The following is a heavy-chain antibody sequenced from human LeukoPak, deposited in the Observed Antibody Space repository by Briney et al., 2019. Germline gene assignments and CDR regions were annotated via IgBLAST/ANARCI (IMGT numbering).Heavy chain of an antibody. CDR3: ARGRYCSGDSCRGTFDY. CDR1: GGSISSSGYY. Sequence: SETLSLTCIVSGGSISSSGYYWDWIRQPPGKGLEWIGYFYFIGNTNYNPSLRSRVTISVDTSKNQFSLKLSSVTAADTAVYYCARGRYCSGDSCRGTFDYWGQGTLVTVSS. J-gene: IGHJ4*02. CDR2: FYFIGNT. D-gene: IGHD2-15*01. V-gene: IGHV4-61*05.